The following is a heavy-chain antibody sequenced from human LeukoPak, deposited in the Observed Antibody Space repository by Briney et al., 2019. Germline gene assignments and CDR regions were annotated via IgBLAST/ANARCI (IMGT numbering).Heavy chain of an antibody. V-gene: IGHV4-34*01. J-gene: IGHJ5*02. CDR3: ARGRTMVRGRPKYNWFDP. Sequence: PSETLSLTCAVYGGSFSGYYWSWIRQPPGKGLEWIGEINHSGSTNYNPSLKSRVTISVDTSKNQFSLKLSSVTAADTAVYYCARGRTMVRGRPKYNWFDPWGQGTLVTVSS. CDR1: GGSFSGYY. CDR2: INHSGST. D-gene: IGHD3-10*01.